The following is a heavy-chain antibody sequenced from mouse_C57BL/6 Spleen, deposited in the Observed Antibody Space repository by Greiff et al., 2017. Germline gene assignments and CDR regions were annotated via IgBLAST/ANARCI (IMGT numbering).Heavy chain of an antibody. CDR3: ARDYYGSRLWYFDV. Sequence: QVHVKQSGAELVRPGASVKMSCKASGYTFTSYTMDWVKQRPGQGLEWIGYINPSSGYTKYNQKFKDKATLTADKSSSTAYMQLSSLTSEDSAVYYCARDYYGSRLWYFDVWGTGTTVTVSS. V-gene: IGHV1-4*01. J-gene: IGHJ1*03. CDR1: GYTFTSYT. CDR2: INPSSGYT. D-gene: IGHD1-1*01.